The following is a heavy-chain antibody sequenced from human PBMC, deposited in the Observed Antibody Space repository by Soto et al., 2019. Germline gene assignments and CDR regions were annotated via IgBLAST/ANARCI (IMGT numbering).Heavy chain of an antibody. J-gene: IGHJ4*02. CDR3: AKDPLLDY. Sequence: PGGSLRLSCAASGFTFSSYGMHWVRQAPGQGLEWVAVISYDGSNKKYVDSVKGRFSISRDNSKNTVYLQMNSLRAEDSGAYYCAKDPLLDYWGQGTLVTVSS. CDR1: GFTFSSYG. CDR2: ISYDGSNK. V-gene: IGHV3-30*18. D-gene: IGHD2-15*01.